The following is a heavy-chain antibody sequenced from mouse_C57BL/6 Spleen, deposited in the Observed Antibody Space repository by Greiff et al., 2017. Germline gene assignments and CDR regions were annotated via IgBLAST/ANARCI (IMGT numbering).Heavy chain of an antibody. V-gene: IGHV1-47*01. CDR1: GYTFTTYP. CDR2: FHPYNDDT. CDR3: ARRKTIYYDYDEGGFDY. Sequence: VQLQQSGAELVKPGASVKMSCKASGYTFTTYPIEWMKQNHGKSLEWIGNFHPYNDDTKYNEKFKGKATLTVEKSSSTVYLELSRLTSDDSAVXYCARRKTIYYDYDEGGFDYWGQGTTLTVAS. D-gene: IGHD2-4*01. J-gene: IGHJ2*01.